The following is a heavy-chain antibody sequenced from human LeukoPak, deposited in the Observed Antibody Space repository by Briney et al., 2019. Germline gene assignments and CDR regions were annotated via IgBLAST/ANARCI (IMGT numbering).Heavy chain of an antibody. Sequence: GGSLRLSCAASGISFSRYAMHWVRQAPGKGLEWVAVISYDGSNAYHADSVKGRFTISRDNSKNTLYIQMNSLRPEDTAVYYCVRDGYCGSATCSGWFDPWGQGTLVTVSS. D-gene: IGHD2-2*03. V-gene: IGHV3-30*04. J-gene: IGHJ5*02. CDR3: VRDGYCGSATCSGWFDP. CDR1: GISFSRYA. CDR2: ISYDGSNA.